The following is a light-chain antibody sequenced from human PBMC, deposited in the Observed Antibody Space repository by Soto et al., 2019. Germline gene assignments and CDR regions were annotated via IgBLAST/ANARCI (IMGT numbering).Light chain of an antibody. J-gene: IGKJ5*01. CDR2: DAS. Sequence: DIQMTQSPSSLSASVGERVTINCQASQDISNYLNWYQQKPGKASKLLIYDASNLETGVPSRFSGSGSGTDFTFTISSLQPEDIATYYCLQYDNLPITFGQGTRLEIK. CDR1: QDISNY. V-gene: IGKV1-33*01. CDR3: LQYDNLPIT.